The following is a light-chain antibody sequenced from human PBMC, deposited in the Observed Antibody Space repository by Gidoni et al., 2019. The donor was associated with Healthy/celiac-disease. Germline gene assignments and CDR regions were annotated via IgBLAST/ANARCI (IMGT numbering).Light chain of an antibody. CDR3: SSYTSSSTLVV. CDR2: AVS. CDR1: SSDVGGYNY. Sequence: QSALTQPASVSGSPGPSITISFTGTSSDVGGYNYVSWYQQHPGKAPKLMIYAVSNRPSGVSNRFSGSKSGNTASLTISGLQAEDEADYYCSSYTSSSTLVVFGGGTKLTVL. V-gene: IGLV2-14*01. J-gene: IGLJ2*01.